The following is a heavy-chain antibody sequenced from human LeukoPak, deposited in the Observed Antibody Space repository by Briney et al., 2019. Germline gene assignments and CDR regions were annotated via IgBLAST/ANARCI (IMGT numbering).Heavy chain of an antibody. CDR2: IYSGGST. CDR3: AKLYNYGYIN. V-gene: IGHV3-66*01. D-gene: IGHD5-18*01. CDR1: GITVTSNH. Sequence: QSGGSLRLSCAASGITVTSNHMSWVRQAPGKELEWVSVIYSGGSTYYADSVKGRFTISRDNSKNTLYLQMDSLRIEDTAVYFCAKLYNYGYINWGQGTLVTVSS. J-gene: IGHJ4*02.